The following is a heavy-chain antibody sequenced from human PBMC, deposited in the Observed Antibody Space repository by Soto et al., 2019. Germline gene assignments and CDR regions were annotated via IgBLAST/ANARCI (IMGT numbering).Heavy chain of an antibody. V-gene: IGHV3-23*01. CDR3: ARAVATINYYGVDV. CDR2: ITASGSRT. CDR1: GFTLNSYA. Sequence: DVQVLDSGGGLVQPGGSLRLSCEDSGFTLNSYALTWVRQAPGKGLEWVADITASGSRTLYADSVRGRFTISRDDSRSTLFLQMNSLRVEDTAVYYCARAVATINYYGVDVWGQGATVTVSS. J-gene: IGHJ6*02. D-gene: IGHD5-12*01.